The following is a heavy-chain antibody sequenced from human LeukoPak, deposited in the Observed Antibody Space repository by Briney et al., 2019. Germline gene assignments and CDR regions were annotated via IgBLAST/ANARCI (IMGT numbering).Heavy chain of an antibody. D-gene: IGHD3-22*01. CDR2: ISTSAGTI. J-gene: IGHJ4*02. Sequence: KTGGSLKLSCAASGFTFSDYYMTWIRQAPGKGLEWISYISTSAGTIYYADSVKGRFTISRDNAKNSLYLQMNSLRADDTAEYYCARDAIDSSGFDFDYWGQGTLVTVSS. CDR1: GFTFSDYY. V-gene: IGHV3-11*01. CDR3: ARDAIDSSGFDFDY.